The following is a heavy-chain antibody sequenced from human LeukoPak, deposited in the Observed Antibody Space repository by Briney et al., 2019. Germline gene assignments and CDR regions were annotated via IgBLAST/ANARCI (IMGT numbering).Heavy chain of an antibody. J-gene: IGHJ3*02. CDR1: GYTFFSHD. V-gene: IGHV1-8*03. CDR3: ARDTSGQTRADDAFDI. CDR2: MNPKSGNT. Sequence: ASVKASCKASGYTFFSHDINWVRQATGQGLEWMGWMNPKSGNTGYAQKFQARITIPRDTSRNTAYMELNSLISEDTAVYFCARDTSGQTRADDAFDIWGQGTMVTVSS. D-gene: IGHD6-19*01.